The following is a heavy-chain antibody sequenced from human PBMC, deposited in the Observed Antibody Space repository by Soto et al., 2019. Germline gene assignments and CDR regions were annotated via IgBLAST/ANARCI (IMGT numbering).Heavy chain of an antibody. J-gene: IGHJ4*02. Sequence: PSETLSLTCTVSGGSISSGACYWSWIRQHPGRGLDWFGHIYYSGSTFYNSSLTCRVTISVYTSKNQFSLKLSSVTAADTAVYYCARVYCSGASCYRFDYWGQGTLVTVSS. CDR2: IYYSGST. CDR1: GGSISSGACY. CDR3: ARVYCSGASCYRFDY. V-gene: IGHV4-31*03. D-gene: IGHD2-15*01.